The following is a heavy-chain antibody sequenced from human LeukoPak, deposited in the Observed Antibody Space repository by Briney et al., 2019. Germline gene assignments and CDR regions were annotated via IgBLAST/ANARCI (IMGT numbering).Heavy chain of an antibody. CDR1: GFTLNNYA. CDR3: ARGTTALDY. CDR2: ISSSGDAT. J-gene: IGHJ4*02. V-gene: IGHV3-23*01. Sequence: GGSLRLSCAASGFTLNNYAMNWVRQAPGKGLEWVSLISSSGDATYYADSVQGRFTISRDNSRNTLYLHIDSLRVEDTATYYCARGTTALDYWGQGTRVIVSS. D-gene: IGHD1-14*01.